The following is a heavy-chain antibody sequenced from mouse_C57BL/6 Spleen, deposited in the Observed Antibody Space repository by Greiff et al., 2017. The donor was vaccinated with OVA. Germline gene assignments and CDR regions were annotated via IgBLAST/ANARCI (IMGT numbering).Heavy chain of an antibody. D-gene: IGHD2-4*01. V-gene: IGHV5-12*01. CDR3: ARQYYDYDGSYAMDY. CDR1: GFTFSDYY. Sequence: EVQLVESGGGLVQPGGSLKLSCAASGFTFSDYYMYWVRQTPEKRLEWVAYISNGGGSTYYPDTVKGRFTISRDNAKNTLYLQMSRLKSEDTAMYYCARQYYDYDGSYAMDYWGQGTSVTVSS. J-gene: IGHJ4*01. CDR2: ISNGGGST.